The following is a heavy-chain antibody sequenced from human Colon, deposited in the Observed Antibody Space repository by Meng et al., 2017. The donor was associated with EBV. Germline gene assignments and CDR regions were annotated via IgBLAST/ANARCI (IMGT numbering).Heavy chain of an antibody. Sequence: LQESRPCLGRPSRPLSCPCAVSGGSLSSINWWSWVRQPPGKGLEWIGEIYPSGRTNYNPSLNSRVTISVDESKNQFSLRLSSVTAADTAVYYCARVGAYCGGDCYHPRWGQGTLVTVSS. V-gene: IGHV4-4*02. J-gene: IGHJ4*02. CDR1: GGSLSSINW. D-gene: IGHD2-21*02. CDR3: ARVGAYCGGDCYHPR. CDR2: IYPSGRT.